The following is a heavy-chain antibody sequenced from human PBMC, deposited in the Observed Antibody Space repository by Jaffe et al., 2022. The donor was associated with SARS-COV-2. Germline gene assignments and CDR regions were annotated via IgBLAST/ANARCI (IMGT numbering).Heavy chain of an antibody. J-gene: IGHJ4*02. Sequence: EVQLVESGGGLVQPGGSLRLSCAASGFTVSSNYMSWVRQAPGKGLEWVLVLYSGGTTYDADSVKGRFTISRDNSKNTLYLQMNSLRPEDTAVYYCARDRSHSSGYYHDDWGQGTLVTVSS. CDR1: GFTVSSNY. CDR2: LYSGGTT. CDR3: ARDRSHSSGYYHDD. V-gene: IGHV3-66*02. D-gene: IGHD3-22*01.